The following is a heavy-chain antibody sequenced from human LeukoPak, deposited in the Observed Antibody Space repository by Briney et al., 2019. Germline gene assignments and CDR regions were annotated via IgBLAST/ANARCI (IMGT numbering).Heavy chain of an antibody. CDR2: ISSGTSTI. J-gene: IGHJ5*02. D-gene: IGHD4-23*01. CDR1: GFTFSSSA. Sequence: GGSLRLSGAASGFTFSSSAMNWVRKAPGKGLEWVSYISSGTSTIYYADSVKGRFTISRDNAKNSLYLQMNSLRAEDTAVYYCARDVTYYGGDWFDPWGQGTLVTVSS. V-gene: IGHV3-48*04. CDR3: ARDVTYYGGDWFDP.